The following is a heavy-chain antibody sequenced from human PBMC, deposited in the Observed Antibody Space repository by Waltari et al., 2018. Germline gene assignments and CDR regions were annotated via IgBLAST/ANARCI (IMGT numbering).Heavy chain of an antibody. CDR3: ATPMTTVTTPVL. CDR2: FYSRGGT. Sequence: QLQLQESGPGLVTPSESLSLTCTVSGDSVGRRSHYWAWIRQPPGKGLEWVGSFYSRGGTFYNPSLKSRATMSIDTSKNQFSLKLTSVTAEDTAVYYCATPMTTVTTPVLWGPGTLVTVSS. CDR1: GDSVGRRSHY. D-gene: IGHD4-17*01. J-gene: IGHJ4*02. V-gene: IGHV4-39*01.